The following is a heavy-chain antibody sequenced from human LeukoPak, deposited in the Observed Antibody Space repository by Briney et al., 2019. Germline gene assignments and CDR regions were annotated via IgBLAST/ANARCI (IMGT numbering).Heavy chain of an antibody. Sequence: SETLSLTCTVSGGSIRSYYWSWVRQPAGMGLEWIGRIYFSGSTNYSPSLKSRVTLSIDTSNSQFLLNLHSVTAADTAVYYCARSSSSSSYTAFDIWGQGTMVTVSS. D-gene: IGHD6-13*01. V-gene: IGHV4-4*07. CDR1: GGSIRSYY. J-gene: IGHJ3*02. CDR3: ARSSSSSSYTAFDI. CDR2: IYFSGST.